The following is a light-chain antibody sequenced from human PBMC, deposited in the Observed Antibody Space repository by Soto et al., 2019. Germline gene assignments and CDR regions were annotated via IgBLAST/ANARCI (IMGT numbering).Light chain of an antibody. V-gene: IGKV1-33*01. Sequence: DIQMTQSPSSLSASVRDRVTITCQASQDITNYLNWYQQKAGIAPKVLISDASNLETGVPPRFSGSGSGTEFTLTISGLQPEDFATYYCQQYDNLPLTFGPGTQVEIK. CDR2: DAS. CDR3: QQYDNLPLT. CDR1: QDITNY. J-gene: IGKJ3*01.